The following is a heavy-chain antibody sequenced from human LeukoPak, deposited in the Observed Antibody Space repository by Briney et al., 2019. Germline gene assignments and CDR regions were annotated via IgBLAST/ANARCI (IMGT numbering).Heavy chain of an antibody. Sequence: GGSLGLSCAASGFTFSSYVMNWVRQAPGKGLEWVSGISDSGGGTYYADSVKGRFTISRDNSKNTLYLQMNSLRAEDTAVYYCAKLPGRAADYWGQGTLVTVSS. J-gene: IGHJ4*02. CDR1: GFTFSSYV. CDR2: ISDSGGGT. CDR3: AKLPGRAADY. V-gene: IGHV3-23*01.